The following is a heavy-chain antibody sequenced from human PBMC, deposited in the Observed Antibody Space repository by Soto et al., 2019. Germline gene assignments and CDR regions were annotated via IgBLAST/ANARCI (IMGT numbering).Heavy chain of an antibody. J-gene: IGHJ6*02. V-gene: IGHV3-33*01. CDR2: IWYDGSNK. CDR1: GFTFSSYG. CDR3: AREGGSYSSSYIYYYGMDV. Sequence: QVQLVESGGGVVQPGRSLRLSCAASGFTFSSYGMHWVRQAPGKGLEWVAVIWYDGSNKYYADSVKGRFTISRDNSKNTLYLQMNSLRAEDTAVYYCAREGGSYSSSYIYYYGMDVWGQGTTVNVSS. D-gene: IGHD6-13*01.